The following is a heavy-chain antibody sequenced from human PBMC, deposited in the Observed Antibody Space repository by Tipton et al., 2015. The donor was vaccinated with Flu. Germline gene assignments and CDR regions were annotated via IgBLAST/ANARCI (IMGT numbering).Heavy chain of an antibody. CDR1: GGSIGSYY. CDR2: IYYSGST. CDR3: ARGLVGATHDLDY. D-gene: IGHD1-26*01. Sequence: TLSPTCTVSGGSIGSYYWSWIRQPPGKGLEWIGYIYYSGSTNYNPSLKSRVTISVDTSKNQFSLKVNSVTSADTAVYYCARGLVGATHDLDYWGQGTLVTVSS. V-gene: IGHV4-59*01. J-gene: IGHJ4*02.